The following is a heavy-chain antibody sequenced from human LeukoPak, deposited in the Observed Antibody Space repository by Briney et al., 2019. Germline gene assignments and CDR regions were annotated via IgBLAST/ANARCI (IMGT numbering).Heavy chain of an antibody. Sequence: ASVKVSCKASGYTFTSYDVNWVRQVTGQRLEWMGWMNPANGNTGYVQNFQGRVTMTRDTPITTAYMELSSLTSEDTAVYYCARGFTYGHPLDSWGQGTLVIVSS. CDR3: ARGFTYGHPLDS. J-gene: IGHJ4*02. CDR1: GYTFTSYD. D-gene: IGHD3-10*01. CDR2: MNPANGNT. V-gene: IGHV1-8*01.